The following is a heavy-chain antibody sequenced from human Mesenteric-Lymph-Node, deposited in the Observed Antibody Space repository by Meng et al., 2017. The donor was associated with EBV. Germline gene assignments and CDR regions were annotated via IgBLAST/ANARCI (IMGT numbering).Heavy chain of an antibody. CDR3: ARENPARGNWFDP. CDR2: VYYSGST. D-gene: IGHD3-10*01. J-gene: IGHJ5*02. Sequence: VWRQEPGPGLVRPSETLSLTCTVSGGSVSSTSYYWSWIRQPPGKRLEWIGYVYYSGSTNYNPSLKSRVTISVDTSKNQFSLNLYSVTAADTAVYYCARENPARGNWFDPWGQGALVTVSS. CDR1: GGSVSSTSYY. V-gene: IGHV4-61*01.